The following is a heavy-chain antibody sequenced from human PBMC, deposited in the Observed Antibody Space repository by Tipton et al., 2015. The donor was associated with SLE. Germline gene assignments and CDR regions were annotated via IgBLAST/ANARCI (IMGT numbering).Heavy chain of an antibody. D-gene: IGHD3-16*01. V-gene: IGHV3-23*03. CDR2: VYTNR. CDR1: GFTFSSNA. CDR3: VKGGAGGIYFDS. Sequence: GSLRLSCAASGFTFSSNAMGWVRQTPGKGLEWVSMVYTNRYYADSVKGRFIISRDDSKKTVYLQMDSLRDEDTAVYYCVKGGAGGIYFDSWGQGTLVTVSP. J-gene: IGHJ4*02.